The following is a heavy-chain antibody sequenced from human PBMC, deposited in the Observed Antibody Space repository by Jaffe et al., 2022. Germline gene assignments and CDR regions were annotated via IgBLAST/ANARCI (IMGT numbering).Heavy chain of an antibody. V-gene: IGHV3-30*02. CDR3: AKDGASGYDPYYYYYYMDV. J-gene: IGHJ6*03. CDR2: IRYDGSNK. CDR1: GFTFSSYG. Sequence: QVQLVESGGGVVQPGGSLRLSCAASGFTFSSYGMHWVRQAPGKGLEWVAFIRYDGSNKYYADSVKGRFTISRDNSKNTLYLQMNSLRAEDTAVYYCAKDGASGYDPYYYYYYMDVWGKGTTVTVSS. D-gene: IGHD5-12*01.